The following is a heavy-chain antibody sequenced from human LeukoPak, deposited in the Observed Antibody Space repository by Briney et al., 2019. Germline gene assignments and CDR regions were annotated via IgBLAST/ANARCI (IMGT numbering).Heavy chain of an antibody. D-gene: IGHD3-22*01. J-gene: IGHJ5*02. CDR2: IYYSGST. CDR1: GGSISSYY. Sequence: SETLSLTCTVSGGSISSYYWSWIRQPPGKGLEWIGYIYYSGSTNYNPSLKSRVTISVDTSKNQFSLKLSSVTAADTAVYYCARGSIGYYDSSGYSTYNWFDPWGQGTLVTVSS. V-gene: IGHV4-59*01. CDR3: ARGSIGYYDSSGYSTYNWFDP.